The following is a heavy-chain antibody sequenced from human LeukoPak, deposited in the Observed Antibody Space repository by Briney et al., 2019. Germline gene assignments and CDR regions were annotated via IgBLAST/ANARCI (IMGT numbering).Heavy chain of an antibody. D-gene: IGHD3-22*01. CDR1: GGTFSSYA. CDR3: ARDRGEWYDSSGYYGD. CDR2: IIPIYGIA. V-gene: IGHV1-69*04. Sequence: SVKVSCKASGGTFSSYAISWVRQAPGQGLEWMGRIIPIYGIANYAQKFQGRVTITADKSTSTAYMELSSLRSEDTAVYYCARDRGEWYDSSGYYGDWGQGTLVTVSS. J-gene: IGHJ4*02.